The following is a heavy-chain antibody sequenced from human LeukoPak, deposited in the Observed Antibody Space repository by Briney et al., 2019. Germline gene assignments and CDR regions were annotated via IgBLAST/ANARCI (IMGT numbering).Heavy chain of an antibody. Sequence: GGPLRLSCAVSGLTFSGFGIHWVRQAPGKGLEWVGRIRNKANNYATAYAASVKGRFTISRDDSKNTAYLQMNSLKTEDTAVYYCTRLGVGATGMDVWGQGTTVTVSS. CDR2: IRNKANNYAT. J-gene: IGHJ6*02. CDR1: GLTFSGFG. V-gene: IGHV3-73*01. CDR3: TRLGVGATGMDV. D-gene: IGHD1-26*01.